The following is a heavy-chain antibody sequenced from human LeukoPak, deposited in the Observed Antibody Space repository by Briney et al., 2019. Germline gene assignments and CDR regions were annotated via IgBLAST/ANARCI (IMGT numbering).Heavy chain of an antibody. CDR2: IASDGSST. Sequence: GGSLRLSCAASGFTFSSYWMNWVRQAPGKGLVWVSRIASDGSSTTYADSVRGRFTIFRDNAKNLLYLQMNSLRDEDTAVYYCARDGFSYGWYSWGQGTMVTVSS. J-gene: IGHJ3*01. V-gene: IGHV3-74*01. CDR1: GFTFSSYW. D-gene: IGHD6-19*01. CDR3: ARDGFSYGWYS.